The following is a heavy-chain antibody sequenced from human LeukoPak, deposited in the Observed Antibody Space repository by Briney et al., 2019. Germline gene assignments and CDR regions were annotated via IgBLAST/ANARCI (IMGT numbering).Heavy chain of an antibody. CDR2: LRDDGSNK. J-gene: IGHJ4*02. V-gene: IGHV3-30*02. D-gene: IGHD3-9*01. Sequence: GGSLRLSCAASGFTFIRNGMHWVRQAPGKGLEWVAFLRDDGSNKYYADSVMGRFTISRDNSKDTLYLQMSSLRTEDTAVYYCARDDPHYDILTGYYPIDYWGQGTLVTVSS. CDR1: GFTFIRNG. CDR3: ARDDPHYDILTGYYPIDY.